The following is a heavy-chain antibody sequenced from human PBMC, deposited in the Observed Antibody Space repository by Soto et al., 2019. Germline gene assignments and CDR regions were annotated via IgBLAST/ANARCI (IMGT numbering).Heavy chain of an antibody. V-gene: IGHV5-10-1*01. J-gene: IGHJ4*02. CDR3: ARHDRYTSGWYLIDY. D-gene: IGHD6-19*01. Sequence: PGESLKISCKGSGYSFTSYWISWVRQMPGKGLEWMGRIDPSDSYTNYSPSFQGHVTISADKSISTAYLQWSSLKASDTAMFYCARHDRYTSGWYLIDYWGQGTLVTVSS. CDR1: GYSFTSYW. CDR2: IDPSDSYT.